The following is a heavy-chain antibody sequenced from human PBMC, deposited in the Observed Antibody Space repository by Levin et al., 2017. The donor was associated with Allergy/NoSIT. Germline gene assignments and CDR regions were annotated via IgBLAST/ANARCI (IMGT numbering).Heavy chain of an antibody. V-gene: IGHV3-23*01. CDR3: AKDLYGDYYMDV. CDR2: ISGSGDNT. D-gene: IGHD4-17*01. CDR1: GFTFSSYA. J-gene: IGHJ6*03. Sequence: VASVKVSCAASGFTFSSYAMSWVRQAPGKGLEWVSVISGSGDNTYYADSVKGRFTISRDNSKNTLYLQMNSLRAEDTAIYYCAKDLYGDYYMDVWGKGTTVTVSS.